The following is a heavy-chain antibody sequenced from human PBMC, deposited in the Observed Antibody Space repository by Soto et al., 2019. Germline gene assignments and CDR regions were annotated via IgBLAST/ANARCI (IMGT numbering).Heavy chain of an antibody. CDR2: VSSDGSST. V-gene: IGHV3-74*01. CDR1: GFTFSSYW. J-gene: IGHJ4*02. CDR3: ARGRPNYSSFDS. Sequence: EVQLVESGGGLVQPGESLRLSCAASGFTFSSYWMHWIRQAPGKGLVGVSRVSSDGSSTVYATSVKGRLTISRDNAKTTLYLQMNSLSDEDAAVYYCARGRPNYSSFDSWGQGTLVTVSS. D-gene: IGHD4-4*01.